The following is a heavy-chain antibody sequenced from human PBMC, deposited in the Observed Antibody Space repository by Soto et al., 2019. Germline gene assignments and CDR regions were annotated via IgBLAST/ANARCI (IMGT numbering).Heavy chain of an antibody. CDR2: IIPILGTA. D-gene: IGHD2-15*01. V-gene: IGHV1-69*13. Sequence: SVTVSCKASGGTFSSYAIIWVRQAPGQGLEWMGGIIPILGTANYAQKFQGRVTITADESTSTAYMELSSLRSEDTAVYYCARHPGGRGYYYGMDVWGQGTTVTVSS. J-gene: IGHJ6*02. CDR1: GGTFSSYA. CDR3: ARHPGGRGYYYGMDV.